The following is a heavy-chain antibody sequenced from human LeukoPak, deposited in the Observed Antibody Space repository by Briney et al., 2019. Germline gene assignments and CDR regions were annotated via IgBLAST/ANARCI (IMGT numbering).Heavy chain of an antibody. CDR3: ATQQGGNPAY. J-gene: IGHJ4*02. V-gene: IGHV3-21*01. D-gene: IGHD1-14*01. CDR2: ISSSSNI. CDR1: GFTFSSYT. Sequence: WGSLSLSCAASGFTFSSYTMNCFRQAPGKVLEWVSSISSSSNIYYADSVKGRFTISRDNAKNSLYLQMTSLRAEDTAVYYCATQQGGNPAYWGQGTLVTVPS.